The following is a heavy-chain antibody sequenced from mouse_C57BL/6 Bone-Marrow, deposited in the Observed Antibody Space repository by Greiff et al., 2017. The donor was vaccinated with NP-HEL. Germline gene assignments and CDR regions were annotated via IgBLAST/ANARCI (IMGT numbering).Heavy chain of an antibody. Sequence: EVKLVESGAELVRPGASVKLSCTASGFNIKDGYMHWVKQRPEQGLEWIGWIDPENGDTEYASKFQGKATITADTSSNTAYLQLSSLTSEDTAVYYCSIYYYGNWYFDVWGTGTTVTVSS. CDR2: IDPENGDT. CDR1: GFNIKDGY. J-gene: IGHJ1*03. V-gene: IGHV14-4*01. D-gene: IGHD1-1*01. CDR3: SIYYYGNWYFDV.